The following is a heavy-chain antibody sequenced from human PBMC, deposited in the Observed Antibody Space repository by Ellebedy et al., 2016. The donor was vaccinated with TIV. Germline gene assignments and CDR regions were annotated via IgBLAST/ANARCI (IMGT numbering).Heavy chain of an antibody. CDR1: GGSFSGYY. CDR2: INHSGST. J-gene: IGHJ4*02. V-gene: IGHV4-34*01. D-gene: IGHD1-20*01. CDR3: ARDLTGTLDY. Sequence: SETLSLXXAVYGGSFSGYYWSWIRQPPGKGLEWIGEINHSGSTNYNPSLKSRVTISVDTSKNQFSLKLSSVTAADTAVYYCARDLTGTLDYWGQGTLVTVSS.